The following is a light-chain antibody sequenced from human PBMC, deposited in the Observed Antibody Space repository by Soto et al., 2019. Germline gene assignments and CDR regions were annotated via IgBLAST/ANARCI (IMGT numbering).Light chain of an antibody. CDR2: DVS. J-gene: IGKJ5*01. CDR3: QQYNNWPPT. V-gene: IGKV3-15*01. Sequence: EIVMTQSPATLSVSPGERATLSCRASQSVSSNLAWYQQKPGQAPRLLIYDVSTRATGVPARFSGSGSGTEFTLTISSPQSEDFAVYYCQQYNNWPPTFGQGARLEIK. CDR1: QSVSSN.